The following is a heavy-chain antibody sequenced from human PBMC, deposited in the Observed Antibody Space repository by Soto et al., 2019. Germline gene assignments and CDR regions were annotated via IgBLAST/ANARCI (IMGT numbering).Heavy chain of an antibody. D-gene: IGHD2-2*01. J-gene: IGHJ5*02. Sequence: PSENLSLTCAVSGGFISRGGYFWSWVRQPPGKGLEWIGYIYHSGSTYYNPSLKSRVTISVDRSKNQFSLKLSSVTAADTAVYYCARVPDRWGQGTLVTVSS. CDR2: IYHSGST. CDR3: ARVPDR. V-gene: IGHV4-30-2*01. CDR1: GGFISRGGYF.